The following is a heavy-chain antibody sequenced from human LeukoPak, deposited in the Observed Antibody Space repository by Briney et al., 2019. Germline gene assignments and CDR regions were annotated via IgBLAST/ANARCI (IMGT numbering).Heavy chain of an antibody. Sequence: SETLSLTCTVSGGSISSYYWSWIRQPPGKGLEWIGYIYYSGSTNYNPSLKSRVTISVDTSKNQFSLKLSSVTAADTAVYYCAGQASNPEWELPYFPGCWGQGTLVTVSS. CDR1: GGSISSYY. CDR3: AGQASNPEWELPYFPGC. CDR2: IYYSGST. V-gene: IGHV4-59*01. D-gene: IGHD1-26*01. J-gene: IGHJ4*02.